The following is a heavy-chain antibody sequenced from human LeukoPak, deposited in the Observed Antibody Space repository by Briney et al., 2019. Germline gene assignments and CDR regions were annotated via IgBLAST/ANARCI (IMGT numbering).Heavy chain of an antibody. CDR3: ARGGIVVVPAAIPAYFDY. CDR1: GGSINSYY. J-gene: IGHJ4*02. CDR2: IYTSGST. Sequence: SETLSLTCTVSGGSINSYYWSWIRQPPGKGLEWIGYIYTSGSTNYNPSLKSRVTISVDTSKNQFSLKLSSVTAADTAVYYCARGGIVVVPAAIPAYFDYWGQGTLVTVSS. D-gene: IGHD2-2*02. V-gene: IGHV4-4*09.